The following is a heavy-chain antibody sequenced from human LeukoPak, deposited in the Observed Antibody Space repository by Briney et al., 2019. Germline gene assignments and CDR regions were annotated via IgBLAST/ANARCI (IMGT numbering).Heavy chain of an antibody. D-gene: IGHD6-19*01. Sequence: GGSLRLSCAASGFTFSSYGMHWVRQAPGKGLEWVAVIWHDGSNKYYADSVKGRFTISRDNSKNTLYLQMNSLRAEDTAVYYCAKGTFIAVAGSLDYWGQGTLVTVSS. J-gene: IGHJ4*02. CDR2: IWHDGSNK. V-gene: IGHV3-33*06. CDR1: GFTFSSYG. CDR3: AKGTFIAVAGSLDY.